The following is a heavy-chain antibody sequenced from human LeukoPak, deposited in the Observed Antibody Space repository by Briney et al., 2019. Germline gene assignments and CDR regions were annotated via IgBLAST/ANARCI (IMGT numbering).Heavy chain of an antibody. CDR3: AKEALITADDILTGYRIGWFDP. V-gene: IGHV3-23*01. Sequence: PGGTLRLSCAASGFTFSSYGMSWVRQAPGKGLEWVSAISGSGGSTYYADSVKGRFTISRDNSKNTLYLQMNSLRAEDTAVYYCAKEALITADDILTGYRIGWFDPWGQGTLVTVSS. J-gene: IGHJ5*02. CDR1: GFTFSSYG. CDR2: ISGSGGST. D-gene: IGHD3-9*01.